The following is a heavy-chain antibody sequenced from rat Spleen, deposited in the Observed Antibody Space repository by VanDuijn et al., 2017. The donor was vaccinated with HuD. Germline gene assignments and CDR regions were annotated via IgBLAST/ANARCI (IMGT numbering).Heavy chain of an antibody. CDR1: GFTFSNYY. Sequence: EVQLVESGGGLVQPGRSLKLSCAASGFTFSNYYMAWVRQAPTKGLEWVASISYEGSSTYYVDSVKGRFTISRDNAKSTLYLQMDSLRSDDTATYYCVRQWDYWGQGVLVTVSS. J-gene: IGHJ2*01. CDR2: ISYEGSST. V-gene: IGHV5-22*01. CDR3: VRQWDY.